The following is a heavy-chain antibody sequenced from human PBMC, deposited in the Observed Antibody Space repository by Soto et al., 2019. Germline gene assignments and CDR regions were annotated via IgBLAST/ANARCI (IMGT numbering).Heavy chain of an antibody. CDR2: FDPEDGET. V-gene: IGHV1-24*01. J-gene: IGHJ3*02. D-gene: IGHD1-1*01. Sequence: QVQLVQSGAEVKKPGASVKVSCKVSGYTLTELSMHWVRQAPGKGLEWMGGFDPEDGETIYAQKFQGRVTMTEDTSTDTAYMELSGLRYEDTAVYYCAKPNDRGQTSDAFDIWGRGTMVTVSS. CDR3: AKPNDRGQTSDAFDI. CDR1: GYTLTELS.